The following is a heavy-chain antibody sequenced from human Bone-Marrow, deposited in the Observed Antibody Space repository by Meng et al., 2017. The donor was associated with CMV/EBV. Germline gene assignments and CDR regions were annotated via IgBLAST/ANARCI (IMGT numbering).Heavy chain of an antibody. D-gene: IGHD6-13*01. CDR2: IIPILGIA. CDR1: GGTFSSYA. Sequence: SEKVSCKASGGTFSSYAISWVRQAPGQGLEWMGGIIPILGIANYAQKFQGRVTITADKSTSTAYMELSSLRSEDTAVYYCARVVVAAAGTSTPGYYYYGMDVWGQGTTVTVSS. J-gene: IGHJ6*02. V-gene: IGHV1-69*10. CDR3: ARVVVAAAGTSTPGYYYYGMDV.